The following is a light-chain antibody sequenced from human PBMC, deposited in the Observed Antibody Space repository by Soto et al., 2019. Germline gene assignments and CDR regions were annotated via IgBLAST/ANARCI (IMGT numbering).Light chain of an antibody. V-gene: IGLV2-8*01. CDR1: SSDVGDYNY. CDR3: SSYAGRNNWV. J-gene: IGLJ3*02. Sequence: QSALTQPPSASGSPGQSVTISCTGTSSDVGDYNYVSWYQQYPGKAPKLMIYEVSKRPSGVPDRFSGSKSGNAASLTVSGLQADDEADYYCSSYAGRNNWVFGGGTKLTVL. CDR2: EVS.